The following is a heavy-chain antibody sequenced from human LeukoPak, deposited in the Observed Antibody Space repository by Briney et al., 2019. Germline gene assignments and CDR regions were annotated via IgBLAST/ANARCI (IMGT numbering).Heavy chain of an antibody. V-gene: IGHV4-61*02. J-gene: IGHJ4*02. CDR3: AREDVDTGSDY. CDR2: IYSSGAP. CDR1: GASISRGTYH. D-gene: IGHD5-18*01. Sequence: SQTLSLTCSVSGASISRGTYHWSWLRQAAGKGLEWIGRIYSSGAPSYNPSLQSRVTISGDTSKNQLALKLTSVTAADTAVYYCAREDVDTGSDYWGQGILVTVSS.